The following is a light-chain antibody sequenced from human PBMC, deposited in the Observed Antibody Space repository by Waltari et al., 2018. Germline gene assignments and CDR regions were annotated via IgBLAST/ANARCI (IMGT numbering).Light chain of an antibody. CDR1: QSVSSN. V-gene: IGKV3-15*01. J-gene: IGKJ2*01. CDR3: QQSYNAPYT. CDR2: GAS. Sequence: EIVMTQSPATLSVSPGERATLSCRASQSVSSNLAWYQQKPGQAPRRLIYGASTRATGIPARFSGSGSGTEFTLTISSLQSEDFATYYCQQSYNAPYTFGQGTNVEIK.